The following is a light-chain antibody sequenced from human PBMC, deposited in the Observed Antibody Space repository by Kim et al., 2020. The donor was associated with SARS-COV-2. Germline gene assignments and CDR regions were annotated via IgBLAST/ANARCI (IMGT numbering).Light chain of an antibody. Sequence: VSVSPGQKATITCSGDKLGDKYVCWYQQKPGQSPVLLIYHDTRRPSGIPERFSGSNSGDTATLTITETQAMDEADYYCQAWIASTVFGGGTQLTVL. V-gene: IGLV3-1*01. CDR2: HDT. J-gene: IGLJ3*02. CDR1: KLGDKY. CDR3: QAWIASTV.